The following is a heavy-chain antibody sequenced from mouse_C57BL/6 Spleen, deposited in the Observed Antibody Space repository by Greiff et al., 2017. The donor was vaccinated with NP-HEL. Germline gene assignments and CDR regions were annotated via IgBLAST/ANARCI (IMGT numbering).Heavy chain of an antibody. Sequence: QLQQSGAELVMPGASVKLSCKASGYTFTSYWMHWVKQRPGQGLEWIGEIDPSDSYTNYNQKFKGKSTLTVDKSSSTAYMQLSSLTSEDSAVYYCASLLSGLDYWGQGTTLTVSS. V-gene: IGHV1-69*01. J-gene: IGHJ2*01. CDR3: ASLLSGLDY. CDR1: GYTFTSYW. D-gene: IGHD2-1*01. CDR2: IDPSDSYT.